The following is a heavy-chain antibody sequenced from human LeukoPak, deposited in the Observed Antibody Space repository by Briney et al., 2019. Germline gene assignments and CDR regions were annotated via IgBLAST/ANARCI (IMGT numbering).Heavy chain of an antibody. D-gene: IGHD6-19*01. CDR2: INHSGST. Sequence: SETLSLTCAVYGGSFSGYYWSWIRQPPGKGLEWIGEINHSGSTNYNPSLKSRVTISVDTSKSQFSLKLSSVTAADTAVYYCARIRYGSGWYPTYYFDYWGQGTLVTVSS. J-gene: IGHJ4*02. CDR3: ARIRYGSGWYPTYYFDY. V-gene: IGHV4-34*01. CDR1: GGSFSGYY.